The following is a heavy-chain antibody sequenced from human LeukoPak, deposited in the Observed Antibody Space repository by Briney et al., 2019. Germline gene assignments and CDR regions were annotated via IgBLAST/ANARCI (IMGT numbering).Heavy chain of an antibody. Sequence: GGSLRLSCAASGFTFSSYGMHWVRQAPGKGLEWVAFIRYDGSNKYYADSVKGRFTIPRDNSKNTLYLQMNSLRAEDTAVYYCAKDPSGSYSDHAFDIWGQGTMVTVSS. J-gene: IGHJ3*02. CDR2: IRYDGSNK. CDR1: GFTFSSYG. V-gene: IGHV3-30*02. D-gene: IGHD1-26*01. CDR3: AKDPSGSYSDHAFDI.